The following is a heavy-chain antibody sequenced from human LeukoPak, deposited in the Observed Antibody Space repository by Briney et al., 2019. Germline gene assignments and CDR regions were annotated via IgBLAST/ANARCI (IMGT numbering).Heavy chain of an antibody. V-gene: IGHV4-59*01. Sequence: SETLSLTCTVSGGSISSYYWSWIRQPPGKGLEWIGYIFYSGSTNYNPSLKSRVTMSVDTSKNQFSLKLSSVTAADAAVYYCARESYCSGGSCSYGMDVWGQGTTVTVSS. J-gene: IGHJ6*02. D-gene: IGHD2-15*01. CDR3: ARESYCSGGSCSYGMDV. CDR1: GGSISSYY. CDR2: IFYSGST.